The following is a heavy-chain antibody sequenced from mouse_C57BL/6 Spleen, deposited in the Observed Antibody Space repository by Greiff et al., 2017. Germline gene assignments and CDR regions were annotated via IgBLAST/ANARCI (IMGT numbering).Heavy chain of an antibody. D-gene: IGHD1-1*01. CDR1: GYTFTSYW. CDR3: ARITTVVSDY. V-gene: IGHV1-72*01. Sequence: QVQLQQPGAELVKPGASVKLSCKASGYTFTSYWMHWVKQRPGRGLEWIGSIDPNNGGTKYNEKFKSKATLTVDKPSSTAYMQLSSLTSEDSAVYYCARITTVVSDYWGQGTTLTVSS. CDR2: IDPNNGGT. J-gene: IGHJ2*01.